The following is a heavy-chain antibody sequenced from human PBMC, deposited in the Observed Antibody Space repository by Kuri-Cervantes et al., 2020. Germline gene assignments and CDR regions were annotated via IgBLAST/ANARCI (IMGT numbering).Heavy chain of an antibody. CDR3: ARGYYDSSGYYYPYYYYGMDV. J-gene: IGHJ6*02. V-gene: IGHV1-18*04. CDR1: GYTFTGYY. CDR2: ISAYNGNT. Sequence: ASVKVSCKASGYTFTGYYMHWVRQAPGQGLEWMGWISAYNGNTNYARKLQGRVTMTTDTSTSTAYMELWSLRSDDTAVYYCARGYYDSSGYYYPYYYYGMDVWGQGTTVTVSS. D-gene: IGHD3-22*01.